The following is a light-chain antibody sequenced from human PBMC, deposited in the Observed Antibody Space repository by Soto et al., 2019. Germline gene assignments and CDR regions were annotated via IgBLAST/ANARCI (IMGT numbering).Light chain of an antibody. CDR1: QSVSRDY. CDR3: QQDGDSSWT. V-gene: IGKV3-20*01. Sequence: VLTQSPGTLALSPGERATLSCRASQSVSRDYLPWYQQKPGQAPRLLIYGASTRATGIPDRVSGSGAGADFTLTISRLEPEDFAVYDGQQDGDSSWTFDQGSQVAIK. J-gene: IGKJ1*01. CDR2: GAS.